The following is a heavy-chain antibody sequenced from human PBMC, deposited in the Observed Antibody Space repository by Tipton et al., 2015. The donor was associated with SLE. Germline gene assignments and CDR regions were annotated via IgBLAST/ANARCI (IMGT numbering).Heavy chain of an antibody. J-gene: IGHJ6*02. CDR2: ISYDGSNK. V-gene: IGHV3-30*04. CDR1: GFTFSSYA. Sequence: SLRLSCAASGFTFSSYAMHWVRQAPGKGLKWVAVISYDGSNKYYADSVKGRFTISRDNSKNTLYLQMNSLRAEDTAVYYCAPVLTGYYGMDVWGQGTTVTVSS. D-gene: IGHD4/OR15-4a*01. CDR3: APVLTGYYGMDV.